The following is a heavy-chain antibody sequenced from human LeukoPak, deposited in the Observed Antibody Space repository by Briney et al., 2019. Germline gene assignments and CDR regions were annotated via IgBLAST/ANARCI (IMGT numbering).Heavy chain of an antibody. J-gene: IGHJ5*02. CDR3: AIYGDYDWFDP. D-gene: IGHD4-17*01. V-gene: IGHV3-66*01. CDR1: GFTVSSNY. CDR2: IYSGGST. Sequence: GGSLRLSCAASGFTVSSNYMSWVRQAPGKGLEWVSVIYSGGSTYYADSVKGRFTISRDNSKNTLYLQMNSLRAEDTAVYYCAIYGDYDWFDPWGQGTLATVSS.